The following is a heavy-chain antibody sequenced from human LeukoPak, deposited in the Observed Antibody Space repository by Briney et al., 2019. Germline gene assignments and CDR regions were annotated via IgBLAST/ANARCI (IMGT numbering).Heavy chain of an antibody. D-gene: IGHD4-23*01. CDR1: GGSISTYY. CDR2: VYYSGST. Sequence: SETLSLTCTVSGGSISTYYWSWIRQPPGKGLEGIGYVYYSGSTDYNPSLESRVTISVDTSKSQFSLNLSSMTAADTAVYYCARDYGGNSYLDYWGQGILVTVSS. CDR3: ARDYGGNSYLDY. V-gene: IGHV4-59*01. J-gene: IGHJ4*02.